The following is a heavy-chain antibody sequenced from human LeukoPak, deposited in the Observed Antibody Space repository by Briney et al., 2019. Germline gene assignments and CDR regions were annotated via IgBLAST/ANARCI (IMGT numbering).Heavy chain of an antibody. CDR3: AREQDLRGYSYGNFDY. V-gene: IGHV3-23*01. J-gene: IGHJ4*02. CDR2: ISGSGGST. D-gene: IGHD5-18*01. CDR1: GFTFSSYA. Sequence: PGGSLRLSCAASGFTFSSYAMSWVRQAPGKGLEWVSAISGSGGSTYYADSVKGRFTISRDNSKNTLYLQMNSLRAEDTAVYYCAREQDLRGYSYGNFDYWGQGTLVTVSS.